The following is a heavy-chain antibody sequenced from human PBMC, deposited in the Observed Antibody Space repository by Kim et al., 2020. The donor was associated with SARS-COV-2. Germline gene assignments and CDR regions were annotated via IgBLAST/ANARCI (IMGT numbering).Heavy chain of an antibody. CDR2: T. Sequence: TDYNPSLKIRVTMSVDTSKNPFSLNISAVTTADTAVYYCARAAGASSRVDYWGQGTLVTVSS. V-gene: IGHV4-4*07. D-gene: IGHD6-13*01. J-gene: IGHJ4*02. CDR3: ARAAGASSRVDY.